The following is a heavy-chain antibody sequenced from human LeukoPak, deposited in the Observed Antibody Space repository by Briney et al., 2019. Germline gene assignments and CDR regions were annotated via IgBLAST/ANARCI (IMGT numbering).Heavy chain of an antibody. V-gene: IGHV3-7*03. J-gene: IGHJ5*01. CDR1: GFTFTNHW. Sequence: QSGGSLRLSCAASGFTFTNHWMSWVCRAPGEGLEWGANIKEDGSEKYYVDSVKGRFTVSRDNVKNSLFLQMNSLRVDDTAVYYCAKSGSSVFWSLGQGTLVNGSP. CDR3: AKSGSSVFWS. CDR2: IKEDGSEK. D-gene: IGHD3-3*01.